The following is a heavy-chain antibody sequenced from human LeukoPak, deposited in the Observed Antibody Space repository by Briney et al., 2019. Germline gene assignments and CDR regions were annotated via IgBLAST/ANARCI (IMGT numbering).Heavy chain of an antibody. D-gene: IGHD2-21*02. CDR1: GFTFSSYS. CDR2: ISSSSSTI. J-gene: IGHJ4*02. Sequence: GGSLRLSCAASGFTFSSYSMNWVRQAPGKGLEWVSYISSSSSTIYYADSVKGRFTISRDNAKNSLYLQMNSLRAEDTAVYYCARDRSCGGDCYVPSYSFDYWGQGTLVTVSS. V-gene: IGHV3-48*01. CDR3: ARDRSCGGDCYVPSYSFDY.